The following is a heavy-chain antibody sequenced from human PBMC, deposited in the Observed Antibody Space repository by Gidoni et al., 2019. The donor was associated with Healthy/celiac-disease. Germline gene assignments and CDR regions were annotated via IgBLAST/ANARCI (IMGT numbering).Heavy chain of an antibody. Sequence: QVQLQESGPGLVKPSETLSLTCAVSGYSIRSGYYWGWIRQPPGKGLEWIGSIYHSGSTYYNPSLKSRVTISVDTSKNQFSLKLSSVTAADTAVYYCARDGEDYDSSGYPTFQHWGQGTLVTVSS. J-gene: IGHJ1*01. CDR2: IYHSGST. V-gene: IGHV4-38-2*02. D-gene: IGHD3-22*01. CDR1: GYSIRSGYY. CDR3: ARDGEDYDSSGYPTFQH.